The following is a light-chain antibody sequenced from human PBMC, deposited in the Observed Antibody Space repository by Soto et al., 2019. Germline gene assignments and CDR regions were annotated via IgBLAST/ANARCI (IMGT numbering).Light chain of an antibody. CDR3: QQYNNYPRT. CDR2: DAS. Sequence: DIQMTQSPSTLSASIGDRVTITCRASESIRTWLAWYQHKPVKAPKFLIYDASSLESGVPSRFSGSGSGTEFTLTISNLQPDDFATYFCQQYNNYPRTFGQGTKVDI. J-gene: IGKJ1*01. CDR1: ESIRTW. V-gene: IGKV1-5*01.